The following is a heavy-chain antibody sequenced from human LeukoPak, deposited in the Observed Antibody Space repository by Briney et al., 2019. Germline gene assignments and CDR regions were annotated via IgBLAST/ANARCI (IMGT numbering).Heavy chain of an antibody. CDR3: AREYGRGHDAFDI. Sequence: GGSLRLSCAASGFTFSSYAMHWVRQAPGKGLEWVAVISYDGSNKYYADSVKGRFTISRDNSKNTLYLQMNSLRAEDTAVYYCAREYGRGHDAFDIWGQGTMVTVSS. D-gene: IGHD3-10*02. CDR1: GFTFSSYA. V-gene: IGHV3-30-3*01. J-gene: IGHJ3*02. CDR2: ISYDGSNK.